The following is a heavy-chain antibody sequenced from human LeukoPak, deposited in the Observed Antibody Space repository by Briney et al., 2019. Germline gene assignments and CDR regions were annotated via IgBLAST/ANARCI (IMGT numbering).Heavy chain of an antibody. CDR3: ARSRGYSSSWYYFDY. D-gene: IGHD6-13*01. Sequence: SETLSLTCTVSGGSISSYYWSWIRQPAGKGLEWIGRIYTSGSTNYNPSLKSRVTMSIDTSKNQFSLKLSSVTAADTAVYYCARSRGYSSSWYYFDYWGQGTLVTVSS. J-gene: IGHJ4*02. CDR1: GGSISSYY. CDR2: IYTSGST. V-gene: IGHV4-4*07.